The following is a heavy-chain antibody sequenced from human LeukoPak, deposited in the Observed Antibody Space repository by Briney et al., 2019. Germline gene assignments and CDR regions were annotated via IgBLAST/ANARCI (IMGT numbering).Heavy chain of an antibody. CDR3: ARSMYYYYHGMDV. CDR1: GGSFSGYY. J-gene: IGHJ6*02. V-gene: IGHV4-34*01. Sequence: SETLSLTCAVYGGSFSGYYWSWIRQPPGKGLEWIGEINHSGSTNYNPSLKSRVTISVDTSKNQFSLKLSSVTAADTAVYYCARSMYYYYHGMDVWGQGTTVTVSS. CDR2: INHSGST.